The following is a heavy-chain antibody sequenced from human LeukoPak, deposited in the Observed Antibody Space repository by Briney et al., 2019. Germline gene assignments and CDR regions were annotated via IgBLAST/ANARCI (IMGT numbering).Heavy chain of an antibody. Sequence: SETLSLTCGVSGGSITTTNYWSWVRLPPGQGLEWIGAISLTGRTNYNPSLKSRVNISIDESKNHLYLNLASVTAADTAVYYCSRETGPFCPFGHWGQGTLVAVTS. CDR3: SRETGPFCPFGH. V-gene: IGHV4-4*02. J-gene: IGHJ4*02. CDR1: GGSITTTNY. CDR2: ISLTGRT. D-gene: IGHD7-27*01.